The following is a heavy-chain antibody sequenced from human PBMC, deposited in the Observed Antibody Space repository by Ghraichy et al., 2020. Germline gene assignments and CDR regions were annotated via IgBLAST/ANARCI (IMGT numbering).Heavy chain of an antibody. J-gene: IGHJ3*02. D-gene: IGHD1-7*01. Sequence: WVSSISSSSSYIYYADSVKGRFTISRDNAKNSLYLQMNSLRAEDTAVYYCARTTGTTLRGAFDIWGQG. CDR3: ARTTGTTLRGAFDI. CDR2: ISSSSSYI. V-gene: IGHV3-21*01.